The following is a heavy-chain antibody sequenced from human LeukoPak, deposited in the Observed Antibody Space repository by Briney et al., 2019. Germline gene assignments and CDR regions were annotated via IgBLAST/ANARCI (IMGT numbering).Heavy chain of an antibody. J-gene: IGHJ2*01. CDR1: GFTFSSYW. CDR2: MNSDGSST. CDR3: ARETTVIREWYFDL. D-gene: IGHD4-17*01. V-gene: IGHV3-74*01. Sequence: GGSLRLSCAASGFTFSSYWMSWVRQAPGKGLVWVSRMNSDGSSTSYADSVKGRFTISRDNAKNTLYLQMNSLRAEDTAVYYCARETTVIREWYFDLWGRGTLVTVAS.